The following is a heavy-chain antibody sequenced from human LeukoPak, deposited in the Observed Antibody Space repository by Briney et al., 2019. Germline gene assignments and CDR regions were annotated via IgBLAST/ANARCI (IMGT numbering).Heavy chain of an antibody. CDR3: AREWGYSSGWPVVDY. CDR1: GGSISSYY. Sequence: SETLSLTCTVSGGSISSYYWSWIRQPPGKGLEWIGYIYYSGSTNYNPSLKSRVTISVDTSKNQFSLKLSSVTAADTAVYYCAREWGYSSGWPVVDYWGQGTLVTVSS. CDR2: IYYSGST. D-gene: IGHD6-19*01. V-gene: IGHV4-59*01. J-gene: IGHJ4*02.